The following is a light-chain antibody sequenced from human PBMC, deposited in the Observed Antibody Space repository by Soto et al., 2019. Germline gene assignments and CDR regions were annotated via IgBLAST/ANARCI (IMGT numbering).Light chain of an antibody. CDR2: TAS. V-gene: IGKV1-5*03. Sequence: PSMLPASKGDRVTITCLASQSISSWLAWSQQQPGKAPNLLIYTASHLENGVPSRFSGSGSGTEFTLTIISLQPGDFATYYCQHYNTYPWTFGQGTKV. CDR3: QHYNTYPWT. J-gene: IGKJ1*01. CDR1: QSISSW.